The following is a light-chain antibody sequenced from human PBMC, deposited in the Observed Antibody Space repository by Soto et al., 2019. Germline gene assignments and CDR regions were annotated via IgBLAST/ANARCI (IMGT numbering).Light chain of an antibody. Sequence: IQMTQSPSSVSASVGDRVTITCRASQPISSWLAWYQQKPGTAPKLLISAASTLQSGVPSRFSGSGSGTDFTLTISSLQPEDIATYYCQQAVSLPITFGQGTRLEMK. CDR2: AAS. J-gene: IGKJ5*01. CDR1: QPISSW. V-gene: IGKV1-12*01. CDR3: QQAVSLPIT.